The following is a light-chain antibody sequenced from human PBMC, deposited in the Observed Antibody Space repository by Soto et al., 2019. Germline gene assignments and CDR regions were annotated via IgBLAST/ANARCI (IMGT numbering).Light chain of an antibody. J-gene: IGKJ1*01. Sequence: IQVTQSPSSLSASVGDRVTITCRASQSINTYLSWYQQKPGRAPKHLINAASSLQTGVPSRFSGSGSGTDFTLTISNLQPEDFATYYCQQTYGAPRTFGQGTKVDIK. CDR3: QQTYGAPRT. V-gene: IGKV1-39*01. CDR1: QSINTY. CDR2: AAS.